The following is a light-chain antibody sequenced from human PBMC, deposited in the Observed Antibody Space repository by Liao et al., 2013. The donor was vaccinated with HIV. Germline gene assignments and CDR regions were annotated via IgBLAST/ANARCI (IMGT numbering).Light chain of an antibody. CDR3: QAWDSSTGVV. CDR1: NIGSKS. CDR2: YDS. Sequence: SYELTQPPSVSVAPGMTARITCGGNNIGSKSVHWYQQRPGQAPVLVIYYDSDRPSGIPERFSGSNSGNTATLTISGTQAMDEADYYCQAWDSSTGVVFGGGTKLTVL. J-gene: IGLJ2*01. V-gene: IGLV3-21*01.